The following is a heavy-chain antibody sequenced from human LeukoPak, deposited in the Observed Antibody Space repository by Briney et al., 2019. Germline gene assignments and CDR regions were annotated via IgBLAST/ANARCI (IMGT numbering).Heavy chain of an antibody. CDR3: ARRRGISNNFYFDY. D-gene: IGHD3-10*01. CDR2: IYPGDSDT. CDR1: GSSYTSHW. J-gene: IGHJ4*02. Sequence: PGESLKISCKRSGSSYTSHWIGGVRQLSGKGLEWVGIIYPGDSDTRYSPSFQGQVTISADKSISTAYLQWSSLKASDTAMYYSARRRGISNNFYFDYWGQGTLVTVSS. V-gene: IGHV5-51*01.